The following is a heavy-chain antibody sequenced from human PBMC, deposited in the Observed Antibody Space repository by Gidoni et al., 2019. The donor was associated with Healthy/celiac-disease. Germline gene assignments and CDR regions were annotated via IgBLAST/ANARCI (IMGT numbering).Heavy chain of an antibody. CDR3: ATAPYYDAFDI. CDR1: GGTFSSYA. CDR2: IIPIRGIA. D-gene: IGHD1-26*01. J-gene: IGHJ3*02. Sequence: QVQLVQSAAAVQKPGSSVKVSCKASGGTFSSYAISWVRQAPGQGLEWMGMIIPIRGIANYGQKFQGRVTITADKSTSTAYMELSSLRAEDTAVYYCATAPYYDAFDIWGQGTMVTVSS. V-gene: IGHV1-69*04.